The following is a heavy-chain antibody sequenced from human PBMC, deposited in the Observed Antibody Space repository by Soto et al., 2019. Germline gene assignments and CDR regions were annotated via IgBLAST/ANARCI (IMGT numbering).Heavy chain of an antibody. Sequence: ASVKVSCKASGFTFTSSAMQWVRQARGQRLEWIGWIVVGSGNTNYAQKFQERVTITRDMSTSTAYMELSSLRSEDTAVYYCAAVYSSSPTGAFDIWGQGTMVTVSS. CDR1: GFTFTSSA. J-gene: IGHJ3*02. CDR2: IVVGSGNT. D-gene: IGHD6-6*01. CDR3: AAVYSSSPTGAFDI. V-gene: IGHV1-58*02.